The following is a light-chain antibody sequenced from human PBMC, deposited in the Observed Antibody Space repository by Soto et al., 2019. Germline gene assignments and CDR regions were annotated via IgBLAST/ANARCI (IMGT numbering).Light chain of an antibody. Sequence: EIVLTQSPGTLSLSPGERATLSCRADQSVNSNYLAWYQQKPGQAPRLLIYGASSRAAGISDRFSGSGSGTDFTLSISRLEPEDFAVYYCQQYDNSRFWTFGQGTKVEIK. V-gene: IGKV3-20*01. CDR1: QSVNSNY. J-gene: IGKJ1*01. CDR2: GAS. CDR3: QQYDNSRFWT.